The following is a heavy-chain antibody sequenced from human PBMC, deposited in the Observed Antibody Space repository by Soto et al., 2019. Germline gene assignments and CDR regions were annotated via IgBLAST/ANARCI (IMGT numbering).Heavy chain of an antibody. Sequence: GGSLRLSCAASGFTVRCNYMSWVRQAPGKGLEWVSVIYSGGSTYYADSVKGRFTITGDNSKNTLYLQMNSLRAEDTAVYYCARDSRYCSGGSCYSGLWGQGTMVTVSS. J-gene: IGHJ3*01. D-gene: IGHD2-15*01. CDR1: GFTVRCNY. CDR2: IYSGGST. CDR3: ARDSRYCSGGSCYSGL. V-gene: IGHV3-53*01.